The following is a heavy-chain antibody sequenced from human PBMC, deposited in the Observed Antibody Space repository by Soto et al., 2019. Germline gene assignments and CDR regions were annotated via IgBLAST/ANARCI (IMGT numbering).Heavy chain of an antibody. CDR2: IYWDDDK. CDR3: AHILLNALYLDH. J-gene: IGHJ4*02. D-gene: IGHD2-15*01. CDR1: GFSLSTTGAS. Sequence: QITLKESGPTLVKPTQTLTLTCTFSGFSLSTTGASVGWIRQPPGRALEWLALIYWDDDKRYSPSLESRFTITKDTSKNQVVLTVTNMDPVDTATYYCAHILLNALYLDHGGQGTLVAVSS. V-gene: IGHV2-5*02.